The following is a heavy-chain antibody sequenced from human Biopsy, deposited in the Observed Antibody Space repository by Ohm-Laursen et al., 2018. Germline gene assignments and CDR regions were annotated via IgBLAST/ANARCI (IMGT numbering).Heavy chain of an antibody. J-gene: IGHJ4*02. Sequence: SETLSLTCTVYGASMSGSYWTWIRQAAGEGLEWIGRVYTSGSTNYNPSLESRVTMSIDTSKNQFSLRLTSVTAADTAVYYCAKGGGVGGALDYWGQGTLVTVSS. D-gene: IGHD4-23*01. V-gene: IGHV4-4*07. CDR3: AKGGGVGGALDY. CDR1: GASMSGSY. CDR2: VYTSGST.